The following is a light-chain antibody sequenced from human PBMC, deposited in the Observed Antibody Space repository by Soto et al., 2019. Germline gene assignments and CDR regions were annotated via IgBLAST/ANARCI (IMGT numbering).Light chain of an antibody. CDR2: DVT. V-gene: IGLV2-8*01. CDR3: SSYAGSSVPVA. Sequence: QSALTQPPSASGSPGQSVTISCTGASSDVGGYNFVSWYQQHPGKAPKLMIYDVTKRPSGVPDRFSGSKSGSTASLTVSGLQADDEADYYCSSYAGSSVPVAFGGGTKLTVL. CDR1: SSDVGGYNF. J-gene: IGLJ2*01.